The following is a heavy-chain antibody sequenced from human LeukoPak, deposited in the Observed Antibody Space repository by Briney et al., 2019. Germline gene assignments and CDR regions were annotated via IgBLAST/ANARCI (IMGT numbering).Heavy chain of an antibody. CDR1: GGSISSGGYS. CDR3: ASYCSGGSCYPNDAFDI. CDR2: IYHSGST. Sequence: PSQTLSLTCAVSGGSISSGGYSWSWIRQPPGKGLEWIGYIYHSGSTYYNPSLKSRVTISVDRSKNQFSLKPSSVTAADTAVYYCASYCSGGSCYPNDAFDIWGQGTMVTVSS. V-gene: IGHV4-30-2*01. J-gene: IGHJ3*02. D-gene: IGHD2-15*01.